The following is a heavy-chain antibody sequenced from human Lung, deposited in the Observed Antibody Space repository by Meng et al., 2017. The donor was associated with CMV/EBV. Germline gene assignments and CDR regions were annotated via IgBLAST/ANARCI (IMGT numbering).Heavy chain of an antibody. CDR1: GFTFSSYG. J-gene: IGHJ4*02. V-gene: IGHV3-30*02. CDR2: ILYDGSYK. D-gene: IGHD4/OR15-4a*01. Sequence: GGSXRLXCAASGFTFSSYGMHWVRQAPGKGLEWVAFILYDGSYKYSADSVKGRFTISRDNSKNTLYLQMNSLRAEDTAVYYCAKMVRTLAPGGGFDYWGQETLVTVS. CDR3: AKMVRTLAPGGGFDY.